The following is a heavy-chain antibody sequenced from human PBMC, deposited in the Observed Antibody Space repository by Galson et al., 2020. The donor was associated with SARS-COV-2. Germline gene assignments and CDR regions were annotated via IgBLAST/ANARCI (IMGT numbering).Heavy chain of an antibody. Sequence: GESLKISCAASGFTFSSYSMNWVRQAPGKGLEWVSYISSSSSTIYYADSVKGRFTISRDNAKNSLYLQMNSLRAEDTAVYYCARVRANYYDSNDAFDIWGQGTMVTVSS. D-gene: IGHD3-22*01. CDR2: ISSSSSTI. V-gene: IGHV3-48*04. CDR3: ARVRANYYDSNDAFDI. J-gene: IGHJ3*02. CDR1: GFTFSSYS.